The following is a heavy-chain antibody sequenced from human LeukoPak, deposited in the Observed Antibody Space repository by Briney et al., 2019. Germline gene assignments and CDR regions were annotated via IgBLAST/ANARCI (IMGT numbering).Heavy chain of an antibody. J-gene: IGHJ4*02. D-gene: IGHD6-13*01. Sequence: ASVKVSCKASGYTFTSYAMNWVRQAPGQGLEWMGWINTNTGNPTYAQGFTGRFVFSLDTSVSTAYLQISSLKAEDTAVYYCARDLAGTYSSSWYGPDYWGQGTLVTVSS. CDR3: ARDLAGTYSSSWYGPDY. CDR2: INTNTGNP. V-gene: IGHV7-4-1*02. CDR1: GYTFTSYA.